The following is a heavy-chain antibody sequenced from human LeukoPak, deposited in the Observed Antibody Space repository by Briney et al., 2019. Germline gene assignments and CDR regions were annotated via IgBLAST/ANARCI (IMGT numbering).Heavy chain of an antibody. J-gene: IGHJ3*02. CDR1: GGSISRSKYY. Sequence: SETRSLTCIVSGGSISRSKYYWGWIRQSPGKGLEWIGSIYYSGNTYYNPSLKSRVTISVDTSKNQFSQKLSSVTAADTAVYYCARGDYYYDSTDLGAFDIWGQGTMVTVSS. CDR2: IYYSGNT. D-gene: IGHD3-22*01. V-gene: IGHV4-39*01. CDR3: ARGDYYYDSTDLGAFDI.